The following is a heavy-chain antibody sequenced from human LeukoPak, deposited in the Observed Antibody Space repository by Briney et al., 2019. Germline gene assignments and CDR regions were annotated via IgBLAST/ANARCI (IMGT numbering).Heavy chain of an antibody. CDR3: ARAGPPAFDP. Sequence: AGTLTLTCAASGFTFNNFEMNWVRQAPGQGLEWVSYISYSGSTTSYADSVKGRFTISRDNAKNSLYLQMNSLRAEDTAVHYCARAGPPAFDPWGQGTLVTVSS. CDR2: ISYSGSTT. J-gene: IGHJ5*02. CDR1: GFTFNNFE. V-gene: IGHV3-48*03.